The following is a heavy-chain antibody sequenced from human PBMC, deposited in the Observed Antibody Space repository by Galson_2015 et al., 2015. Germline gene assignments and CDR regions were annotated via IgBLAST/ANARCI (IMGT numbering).Heavy chain of an antibody. CDR2: ISSSGSLI. CDR3: GFVVATATDAFDI. Sequence: SLRLSCAASDFTFSSYRVSWVRQAPGKGLEWVSYISSSGSLICYADSVKGRFTTSRDNAKKSLYLQMNSLRAEDTAVYYCGFVVATATDAFDIWGQGTMVTVSS. V-gene: IGHV3-48*03. J-gene: IGHJ3*02. D-gene: IGHD2-21*02. CDR1: DFTFSSYR.